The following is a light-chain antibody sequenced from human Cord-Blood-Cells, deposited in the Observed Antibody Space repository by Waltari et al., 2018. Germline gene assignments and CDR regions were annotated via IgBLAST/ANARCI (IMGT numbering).Light chain of an antibody. CDR3: QQSYSTPWT. CDR2: AAS. CDR1: QSISSY. J-gene: IGKJ1*01. Sequence: EIQMTQSPSSLSASVGDRVTITGRASQSISSYLNWYQQKPGKAPKLLIYAASSLQSGVPSRFSGSGSGTDFTLTISSLQPEDFATYYCQQSYSTPWTFGQGTKVEIK. V-gene: IGKV1-39*01.